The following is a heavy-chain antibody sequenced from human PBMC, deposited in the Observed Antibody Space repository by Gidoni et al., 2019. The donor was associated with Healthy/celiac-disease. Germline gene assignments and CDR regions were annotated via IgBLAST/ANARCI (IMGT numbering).Heavy chain of an antibody. Sequence: QVQLQESGPGLVTPSETLSLTCTVSGGSISSYYWSWIRQPPGKGLEWIGYIYYSGSTNYNPSLKSRVTISVDTSKNQFSLKLSSVTAADTAVYYCASQMSSGWQKFDYWGQGTLVTVSS. CDR1: GGSISSYY. V-gene: IGHV4-59*08. D-gene: IGHD6-19*01. J-gene: IGHJ4*02. CDR3: ASQMSSGWQKFDY. CDR2: IYYSGST.